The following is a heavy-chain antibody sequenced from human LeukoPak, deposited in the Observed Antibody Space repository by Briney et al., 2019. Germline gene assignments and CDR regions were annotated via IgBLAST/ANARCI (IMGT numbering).Heavy chain of an antibody. CDR2: IFYSGST. D-gene: IGHD6-19*01. V-gene: IGHV4-59*01. J-gene: IGHJ1*01. CDR3: ATYSIAVAFQH. CDR1: GGSISNYY. Sequence: SETLSLTCTVSGGSISNYYWSWIRQPPEKGLEWIGYIFYSGSTNYNPSLMSRATISLDTSKNQFSLKLSSVTAADTAVYYCATYSIAVAFQHWGQGTLVTVSS.